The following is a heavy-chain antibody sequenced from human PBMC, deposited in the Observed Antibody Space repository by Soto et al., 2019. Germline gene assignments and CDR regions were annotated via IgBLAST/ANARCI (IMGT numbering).Heavy chain of an antibody. D-gene: IGHD3-3*01. V-gene: IGHV4-4*07. CDR2: IYSSGNT. CDR3: ARGQRFSDWFDP. CDR1: DGTISGSD. J-gene: IGHJ5*02. Sequence: XGTLTLTVSGSDGTISGSDWTGIRQPTGKGLEWIGRIYSSGNTKYNPSLQSRVTMSLNTSNNQFSLRLTSVTAADTAVYYCARGQRFSDWFDPWGQGTLVTVSS.